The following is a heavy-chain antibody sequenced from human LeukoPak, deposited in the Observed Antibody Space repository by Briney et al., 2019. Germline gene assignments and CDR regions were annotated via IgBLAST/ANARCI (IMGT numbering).Heavy chain of an antibody. V-gene: IGHV1-69*04. Sequence: SVKVSCKASRGTFSSYAISWVRQAPGQGLEWMGRIIPILGIANYAQKFQGRVTITADKSTSTAYMELSSLRSEDTAVYYCARGYYCSGGSCGWFDPWGQGTLVTVSS. CDR1: RGTFSSYA. CDR3: ARGYYCSGGSCGWFDP. D-gene: IGHD2-15*01. J-gene: IGHJ5*02. CDR2: IIPILGIA.